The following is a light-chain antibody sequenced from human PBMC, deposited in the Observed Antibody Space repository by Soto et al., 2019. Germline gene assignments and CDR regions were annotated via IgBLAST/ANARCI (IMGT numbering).Light chain of an antibody. J-gene: IGKJ1*01. CDR2: GAS. V-gene: IGKV3-20*01. CDR1: QSVSSNY. Sequence: EIVLTQSPGTLSLSPGERATLSCRASQSVSSNYLAWYQQKPGQAPSLLIYGASSRATGIPDRFSGSGSGTEFTLILSRLEPEDFAVYYCQQYGGSPRTFGQGTKVEIK. CDR3: QQYGGSPRT.